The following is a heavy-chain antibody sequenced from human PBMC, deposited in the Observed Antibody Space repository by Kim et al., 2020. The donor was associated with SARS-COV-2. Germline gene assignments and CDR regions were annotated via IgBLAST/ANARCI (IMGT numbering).Heavy chain of an antibody. CDR1: GFTFSSYS. J-gene: IGHJ4*02. V-gene: IGHV3-21*01. CDR3: AREEAWGYYYDSSGDVRS. Sequence: GGSLRLSCAASGFTFSSYSMNWVRQAPGKGLEWVSSISSSSSYIYYADSVKGRFTISRDNAKNSLYLQMNSLRAEDTAVYYCAREEAWGYYYDSSGDVRSWGQGTLVTVSS. CDR2: ISSSSSYI. D-gene: IGHD3-22*01.